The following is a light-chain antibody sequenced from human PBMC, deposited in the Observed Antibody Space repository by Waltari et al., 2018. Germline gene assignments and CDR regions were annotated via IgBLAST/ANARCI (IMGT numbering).Light chain of an antibody. CDR2: AAS. CDR3: QQSYGLPLT. J-gene: IGKJ4*01. CDR1: QTIFYY. Sequence: DIQLTQSPSSLSASVGDGVTTSCRASQTIFYYLNWYQHKPGKAPKLLIYAASNLQSGVPSRFSGSGYGTVFTLTISSLQPEDVATYYCQQSYGLPLTFGGGTKVEI. V-gene: IGKV1-39*01.